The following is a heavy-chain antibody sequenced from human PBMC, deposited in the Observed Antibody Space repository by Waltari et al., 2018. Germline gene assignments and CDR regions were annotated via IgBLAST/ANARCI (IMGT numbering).Heavy chain of an antibody. CDR1: GFTFSSYA. Sequence: EVQLEESGGGLVQPGGALRLSCAASGFTFSSYAMSWVRQAPGKGREWVSGISGRGVGTYDADSVKGRFNISRDNSRNTLDLQMNSLRAEDTAVYYCAKGGGYFGSGTYYKNNWFDPWGQGTRVTVSS. D-gene: IGHD3-10*01. V-gene: IGHV3-23*04. CDR3: AKGGGYFGSGTYYKNNWFDP. J-gene: IGHJ5*02. CDR2: ISGRGVGT.